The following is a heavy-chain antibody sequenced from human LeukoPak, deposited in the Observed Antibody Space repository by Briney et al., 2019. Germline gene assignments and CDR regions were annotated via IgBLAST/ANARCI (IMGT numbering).Heavy chain of an antibody. CDR1: GGSISSSSYY. J-gene: IGHJ4*02. CDR2: IYYSGST. CDR3: ARQVHSGYDWRGHFDY. V-gene: IGHV4-39*01. Sequence: SSETLSLTCTASGGSISSSSYYWGWIRQPPGKGLGWIGSIYYSGSTYYNPSLKSRVTISVDTSKNQFSLKLSSVTAADTAVYYCARQVHSGYDWRGHFDYWGQGTLVTVSS. D-gene: IGHD5-12*01.